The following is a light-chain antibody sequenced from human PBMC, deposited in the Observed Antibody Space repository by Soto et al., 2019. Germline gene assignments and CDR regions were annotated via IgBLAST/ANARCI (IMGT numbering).Light chain of an antibody. Sequence: IPLTHSASTLSASVGDRVTIPCRASQALXTWFAWHQEKPGKAPKALIYXASSYESGVPSIFSGSGCGTEFTITISYLQADDVETYCCQQYNSLWTFGQGTKVDIK. CDR2: XAS. J-gene: IGKJ1*01. CDR1: QALXTW. V-gene: IGKV1-5*01. CDR3: QQYNSLWT.